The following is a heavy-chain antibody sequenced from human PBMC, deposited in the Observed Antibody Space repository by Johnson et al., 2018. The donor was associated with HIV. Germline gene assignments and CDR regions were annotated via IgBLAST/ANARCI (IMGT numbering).Heavy chain of an antibody. Sequence: VQLVESGGGLIQPGGSLRLSCAASGFTVSRNYMSWVRQAPGKGLEWVSIIYSGDSTYYADPVKGRFTTSRDNSKNTLYLQMNSLRAEDTAVYYCARDGAIAAPDAFDIWGQGTMVTVSS. D-gene: IGHD6-13*01. CDR3: ARDGAIAAPDAFDI. CDR2: IYSGDST. V-gene: IGHV3-53*01. CDR1: GFTVSRNY. J-gene: IGHJ3*02.